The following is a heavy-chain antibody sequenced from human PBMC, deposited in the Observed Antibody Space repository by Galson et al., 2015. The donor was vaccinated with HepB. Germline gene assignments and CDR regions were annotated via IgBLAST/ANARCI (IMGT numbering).Heavy chain of an antibody. Sequence: SVKVSCKASGYTFTGYYMHWVRQAPGQGLEWMAWIHPNSGGTNYALKFQGRVTITRDTSISTAYMELSRLRSDDTAVYYCATAGTKSAAFDIWGQGTMVTVSS. V-gene: IGHV1-2*02. CDR3: ATAGTKSAAFDI. CDR1: GYTFTGYY. D-gene: IGHD1-7*01. CDR2: IHPNSGGT. J-gene: IGHJ3*02.